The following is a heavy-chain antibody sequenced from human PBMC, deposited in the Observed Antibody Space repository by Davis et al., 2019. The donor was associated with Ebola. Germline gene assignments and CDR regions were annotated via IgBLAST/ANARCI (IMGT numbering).Heavy chain of an antibody. Sequence: PGGSLRLSCAASGFIFEDYAMHWVRQGPGKGLEWVSFISGDGRSTIYVDSVRGRFTISRDNSRSSLHLHMNNVTTGDTALYYCIKDFGSSWGQGTLVTVSS. CDR3: IKDFGSS. V-gene: IGHV3-43*02. CDR2: ISGDGRST. J-gene: IGHJ4*02. D-gene: IGHD6-6*01. CDR1: GFIFEDYA.